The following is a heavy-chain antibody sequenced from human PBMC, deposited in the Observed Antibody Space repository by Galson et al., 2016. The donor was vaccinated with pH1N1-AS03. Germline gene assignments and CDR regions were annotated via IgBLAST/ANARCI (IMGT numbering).Heavy chain of an antibody. CDR2: VYYSGTT. V-gene: IGHV4-39*01. CDR3: ARAYLGMDV. J-gene: IGHJ6*02. Sequence: ETLSLTCTVSGGSISSSTYSWGWIRQPPGKGLEWIGSVYYSGTTYYNPSLKSRVTISVDTSKNQFSLKLSSVTAADTAVCYCARAYLGMDVWGQGTTVTVSS. CDR1: GGSISSSTYS. D-gene: IGHD3-22*01.